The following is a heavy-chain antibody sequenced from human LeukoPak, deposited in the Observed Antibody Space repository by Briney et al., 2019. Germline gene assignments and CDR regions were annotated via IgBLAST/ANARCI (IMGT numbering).Heavy chain of an antibody. CDR2: MYRSNTT. Sequence: PGGSLRLSCAASGFTVSSNYMSWVRQAPGKGLEWVSFMYRSNTTYYADSVKGRFTMSRDDMEKTVYLQMDSLRAEDTAVYYCASSHCTAGSCNWFDPWGQGTLVTVSS. V-gene: IGHV3-66*01. CDR3: ASSHCTAGSCNWFDP. D-gene: IGHD2-8*02. CDR1: GFTVSSNY. J-gene: IGHJ5*02.